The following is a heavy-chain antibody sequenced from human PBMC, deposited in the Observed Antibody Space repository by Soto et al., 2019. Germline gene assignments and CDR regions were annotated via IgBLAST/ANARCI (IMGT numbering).Heavy chain of an antibody. D-gene: IGHD3-10*01. Sequence: ASVKVSCKASGYTFTSYYMHWVRQAPGQGLEWMGIINPSGGSTSYAQKFQGRVTMTRDTSTSTVYMELSSLRSEDTAVYYCARDRDAGSGSYYEFDYWGQGTLVTVSS. CDR1: GYTFTSYY. J-gene: IGHJ4*02. CDR3: ARDRDAGSGSYYEFDY. CDR2: INPSGGST. V-gene: IGHV1-46*03.